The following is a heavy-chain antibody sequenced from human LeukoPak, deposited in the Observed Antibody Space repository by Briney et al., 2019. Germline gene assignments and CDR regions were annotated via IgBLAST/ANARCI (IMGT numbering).Heavy chain of an antibody. Sequence: SETLSLTCTVSGGSISSYYWSWIRQPPGKGLEWIGYIYYSGSTNYNPSLKSRVTISVDTSKNQFSLKLSSVTAADTAVYYCARVSEYVDTGKFFDYWGQGTLVTVSS. CDR3: ARVSEYVDTGKFFDY. V-gene: IGHV4-59*01. J-gene: IGHJ4*02. CDR2: IYYSGST. CDR1: GGSISSYY. D-gene: IGHD5-18*01.